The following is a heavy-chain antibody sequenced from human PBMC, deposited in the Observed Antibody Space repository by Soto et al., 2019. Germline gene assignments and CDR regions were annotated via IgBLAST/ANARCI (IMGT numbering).Heavy chain of an antibody. Sequence: GASVKVSCKASGYTFTSYGISWVRQAPGPGLEWMGWISAYNGNTNYAQKLQGRVTMTTDTSTSTAYMELRSLRSDDTAVYYCARRWDCSGGSCYSEVWAFDIWGQGTMVTVSS. D-gene: IGHD2-15*01. J-gene: IGHJ3*02. CDR1: GYTFTSYG. CDR2: ISAYNGNT. V-gene: IGHV1-18*01. CDR3: ARRWDCSGGSCYSEVWAFDI.